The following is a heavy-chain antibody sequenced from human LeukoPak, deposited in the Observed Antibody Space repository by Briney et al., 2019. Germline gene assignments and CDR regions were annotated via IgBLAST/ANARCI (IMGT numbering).Heavy chain of an antibody. Sequence: SQTLSLTCTVSGGSISSGSYYWSWIRQPAGKGLEWIGRIYTSGNTKYNPSLKGRVTISVDTSKNQFSLKLSSVTAADTAVYYCARHSDSDYGDPNWFDPWGQGTLVTVSS. CDR1: GGSISSGSYY. CDR3: ARHSDSDYGDPNWFDP. V-gene: IGHV4-61*02. D-gene: IGHD4-17*01. CDR2: IYTSGNT. J-gene: IGHJ5*02.